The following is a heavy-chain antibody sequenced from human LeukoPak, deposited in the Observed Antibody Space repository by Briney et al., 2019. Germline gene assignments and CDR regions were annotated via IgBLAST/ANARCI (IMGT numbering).Heavy chain of an antibody. CDR3: AKDREMATGAFDI. Sequence: SVKVSCKASGGTFNNYATTWVRQAPGQGLEWMGRIIPILDITNYAQKFQGRVTITADKSTSTVYMELSSLRSEDTAVYYCAKDREMATGAFDIWGQGTMVTVSS. J-gene: IGHJ3*02. V-gene: IGHV1-69*04. CDR2: IIPILDIT. CDR1: GGTFNNYA. D-gene: IGHD5-24*01.